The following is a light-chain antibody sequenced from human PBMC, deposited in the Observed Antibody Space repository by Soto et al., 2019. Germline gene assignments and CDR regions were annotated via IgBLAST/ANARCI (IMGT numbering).Light chain of an antibody. V-gene: IGKV3-20*01. Sequence: IMLTRSPGTLSLAPGERPTLSCRASQSVSSSYLAWYQQKPGQAPXLXXYGASSRATGIPDRFSGSVSGTDFTLTISRLEPEDFAAYDRQQYGSSLTWTFGQGTKVDIK. CDR1: QSVSSSY. J-gene: IGKJ1*01. CDR2: GAS. CDR3: QQYGSSLTWT.